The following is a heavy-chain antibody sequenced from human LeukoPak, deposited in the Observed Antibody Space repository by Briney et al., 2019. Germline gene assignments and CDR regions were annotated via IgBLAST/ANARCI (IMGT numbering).Heavy chain of an antibody. CDR2: ISGNGGFT. Sequence: GGSLRHSYSLSGFTFSSYAKIGVRQAPGKGLEWVSAISGNGGFTYYADSVKGRFTISRDNSKHTLYLQVNSLRAEDTAVYFSPIGQGGEWLFYFWGQGTLVTVSS. V-gene: IGHV3-23*01. CDR3: PIGQGGEWLFYF. J-gene: IGHJ4*02. CDR1: GFTFSSYA. D-gene: IGHD4-17*01.